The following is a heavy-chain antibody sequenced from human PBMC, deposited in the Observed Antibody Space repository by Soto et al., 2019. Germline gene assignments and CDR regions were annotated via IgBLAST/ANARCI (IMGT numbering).Heavy chain of an antibody. V-gene: IGHV4-34*01. CDR3: ARARGGYSYGPRDY. CDR1: GGSFSGYY. D-gene: IGHD5-18*01. CDR2: INHSGST. Sequence: SETLSLTCAVYGGSFSGYYWSWIRQPPGKGLEWIGEINHSGSTNYNPSLKSRVTISVDTSKNQFSLKLSSVTAADTAVYYCARARGGYSYGPRDYWGQGTLVTVSS. J-gene: IGHJ4*02.